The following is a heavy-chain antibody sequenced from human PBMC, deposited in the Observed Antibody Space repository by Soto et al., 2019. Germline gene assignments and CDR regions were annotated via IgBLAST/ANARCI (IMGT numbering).Heavy chain of an antibody. Sequence: GGSLRLSCAASGFTFSSSWMSWVRQAPGKGLEWVANIKQDGSEKYYVDSVKGRFTISRDNAKNSLYLQMNSLRAEDTAVYYCARDPDHYDFWSGYSFSGMDVWGQGTTVTV. D-gene: IGHD3-3*01. V-gene: IGHV3-7*03. CDR3: ARDPDHYDFWSGYSFSGMDV. J-gene: IGHJ6*02. CDR1: GFTFSSSW. CDR2: IKQDGSEK.